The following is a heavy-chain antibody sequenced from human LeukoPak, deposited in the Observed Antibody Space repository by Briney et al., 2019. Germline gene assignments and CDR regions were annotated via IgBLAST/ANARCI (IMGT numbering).Heavy chain of an antibody. Sequence: GESLKISCEASGYIFTTYWIGWVRQKPGEGLGWMGIVYPVDYRTKYSPSFQGQVTISADRSINTGYLQWSSLKASDTAIYYCARHTASAVAGHDAFDVWGQGTLVTVSS. CDR3: ARHTASAVAGHDAFDV. D-gene: IGHD6-19*01. CDR2: VYPVDYRT. J-gene: IGHJ3*01. V-gene: IGHV5-51*01. CDR1: GYIFTTYW.